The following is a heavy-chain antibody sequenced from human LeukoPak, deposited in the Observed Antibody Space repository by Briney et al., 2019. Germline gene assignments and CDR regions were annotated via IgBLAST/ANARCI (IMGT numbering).Heavy chain of an antibody. V-gene: IGHV4-34*01. Sequence: SETLSLTCDVSGGSFSGYYYSWIRQPPGKGLEWIGEVSHSGTTNYNSSLKCRVSMSVGASSTQFSLIMTSVTAADTAVYYCATSGWNGGGGFDPWGQGTLVIVSS. CDR1: GGSFSGYY. CDR3: ATSGWNGGGGFDP. CDR2: VSHSGTT. D-gene: IGHD3-16*01. J-gene: IGHJ5*02.